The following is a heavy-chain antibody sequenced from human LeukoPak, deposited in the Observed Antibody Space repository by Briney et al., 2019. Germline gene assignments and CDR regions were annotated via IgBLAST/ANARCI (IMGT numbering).Heavy chain of an antibody. CDR3: ARDEEDGYNSGIDY. J-gene: IGHJ4*02. V-gene: IGHV4-61*02. CDR1: GGSISSGSFN. CDR2: IYTSWST. D-gene: IGHD5-24*01. Sequence: SETLSLTCAVSGGSISSGSFNWSWLGQPAGKGLEWIGRIYTSWSTNSNPPLKSRVTISVDTSKNQYSLELSSVTAADTAVYYCARDEEDGYNSGIDYWGQGTQATVSS.